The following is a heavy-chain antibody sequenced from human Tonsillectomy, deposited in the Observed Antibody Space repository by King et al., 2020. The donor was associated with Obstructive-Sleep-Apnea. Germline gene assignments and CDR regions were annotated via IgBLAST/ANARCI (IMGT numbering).Heavy chain of an antibody. CDR3: ARDLRGYYGSGRRTPFAFDY. CDR2: ISSSSSTI. Sequence: VQLVESGGGLVQPGGSLRLSCAASGFTFSSYSMNWVRQAPGKGLEWVSYISSSSSTIYYADSVKGRFTISRDNAKNSLYLQMNSLRAEDTAVYYCARDLRGYYGSGRRTPFAFDYWGQGTLVTVSS. CDR1: GFTFSSYS. J-gene: IGHJ4*02. V-gene: IGHV3-48*01. D-gene: IGHD3-10*01.